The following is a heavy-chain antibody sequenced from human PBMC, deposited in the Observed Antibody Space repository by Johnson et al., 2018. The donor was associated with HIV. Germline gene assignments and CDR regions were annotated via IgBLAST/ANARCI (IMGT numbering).Heavy chain of an antibody. J-gene: IGHJ3*02. CDR1: GFSVSDSY. CDR3: ARLEDRGRGAFDI. D-gene: IGHD3-10*01. Sequence: VQLVESGGGLVKPGGSLRLSCAASGFSVSDSYMNWVRQGPGKGLEWVANIKQDGTEKHYVDSVKGRFTISRDNSKNTLYLQMNSLRAEDTAVYYCARLEDRGRGAFDIWGQGTMVTVSS. CDR2: IKQDGTEK. V-gene: IGHV3-7*02.